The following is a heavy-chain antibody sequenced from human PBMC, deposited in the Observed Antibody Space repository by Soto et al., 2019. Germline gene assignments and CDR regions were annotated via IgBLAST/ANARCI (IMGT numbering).Heavy chain of an antibody. Sequence: PSETLSLTCTVSGGSISSSSYYWGWIRQPPGKGLEWIGNMYYRGTTYYNPSLKSRVTISVDTSKNQFSLKLSSMTAADTAVYYCARYFDCFYHFDYWGQGTLVTVSS. CDR2: MYYRGTT. CDR3: ARYFDCFYHFDY. V-gene: IGHV4-39*01. J-gene: IGHJ4*02. CDR1: GGSISSSSYY. D-gene: IGHD3-9*01.